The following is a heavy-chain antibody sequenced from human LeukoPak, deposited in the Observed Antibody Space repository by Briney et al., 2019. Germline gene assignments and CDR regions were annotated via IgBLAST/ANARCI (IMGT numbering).Heavy chain of an antibody. D-gene: IGHD2-2*01. CDR2: ISSSGTTI. Sequence: GGSLRLSCAASGFTFSSYEMNWVRQAPGKGLQWVSDISSSGTTIYYADSVKGRFTISRDNTKNSLYLQMNSLRAEDTAVYYCARKYCSTTSCLFDNWGQGTLVTVSS. CDR3: ARKYCSTTSCLFDN. CDR1: GFTFSSYE. J-gene: IGHJ4*02. V-gene: IGHV3-48*03.